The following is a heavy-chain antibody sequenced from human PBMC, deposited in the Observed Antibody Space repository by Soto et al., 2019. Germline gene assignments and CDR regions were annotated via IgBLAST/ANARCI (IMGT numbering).Heavy chain of an antibody. CDR3: ARVGIRLIPADLGGAYHFQGLAV. CDR1: GDTFINYA. J-gene: IGHJ6*02. V-gene: IGHV1-69*01. D-gene: IGHD2-8*01. CDR2: IVPMSGGP. Sequence: QVQLVQSAAEEKKPGSSVKISCKASGDTFINYAFSWMRQAPGQGLEWIGGIVPMSGGPNSAQKFHDRVTITAARSTGTVSMQFSPLTPDDTAVYYCARVGIRLIPADLGGAYHFQGLAVWGQGTKVTVS.